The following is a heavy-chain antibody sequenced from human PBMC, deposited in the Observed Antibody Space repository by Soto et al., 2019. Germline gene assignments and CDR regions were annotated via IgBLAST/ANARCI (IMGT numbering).Heavy chain of an antibody. CDR3: ARDDQIFGAITRMDI. J-gene: IGHJ6*02. V-gene: IGHV3-21*01. CDR1: VFPFSIDT. Sequence: LRRSXSFSVFPFSIDTIYWFLHAPGKGLEWISSITTSSSRNIFYADSVKGRFTISRDNANNILYLHMNNLRVEDTAVYYCARDDQIFGAITRMDIWGQGTTVTVSS. CDR2: ITTSSSRNI. D-gene: IGHD3-3*01.